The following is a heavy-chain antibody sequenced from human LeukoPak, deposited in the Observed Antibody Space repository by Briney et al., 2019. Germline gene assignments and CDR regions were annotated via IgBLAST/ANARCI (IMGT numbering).Heavy chain of an antibody. Sequence: PGGTLRLSCAASGFTFSDCVMSWLRQAPGKGLEWVTTITASGGSTYYADSVKGLFTISRDNSKNTLYLELNSLRADDTAVYYCAKDLPGITIFGALHYWGQGALVTVS. CDR3: AKDLPGITIFGALHY. D-gene: IGHD3-3*01. CDR2: ITASGGST. J-gene: IGHJ4*02. V-gene: IGHV3-23*01. CDR1: GFTFSDCV.